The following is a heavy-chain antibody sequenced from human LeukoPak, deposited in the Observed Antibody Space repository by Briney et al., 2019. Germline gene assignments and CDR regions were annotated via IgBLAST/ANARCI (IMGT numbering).Heavy chain of an antibody. V-gene: IGHV3-23*01. CDR1: GFTFSDYA. J-gene: IGHJ4*02. CDR2: ISGSGGGT. Sequence: GGSLRLSCAASGFTFSDYAMSWVRQAPGKGLEWVSAISGSGGGTYYADSVKGRFTISRDNSKNTLYLQMNSLRAEDTAVYYCATVFSSSNEFFDYWGQGALVTVSS. CDR3: ATVFSSSNEFFDY. D-gene: IGHD2-2*01.